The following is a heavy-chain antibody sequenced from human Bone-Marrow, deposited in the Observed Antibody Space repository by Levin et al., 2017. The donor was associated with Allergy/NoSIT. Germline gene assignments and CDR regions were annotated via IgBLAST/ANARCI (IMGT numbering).Heavy chain of an antibody. D-gene: IGHD1/OR15-1a*01. CDR2: IYYSGNT. CDR3: AREDGSTIDY. V-gene: IGHV4-31*03. CDR1: GGSISSGGYY. J-gene: IGHJ4*02. Sequence: SETLSLTCTVSGGSISSGGYYWSWIRQQPGKGLEWIGYIYYSGNTYYNPSLKSRVMISVDTSKNQLSLKVSSVTAADTAVYDCAREDGSTIDYWGQGILVTVSS.